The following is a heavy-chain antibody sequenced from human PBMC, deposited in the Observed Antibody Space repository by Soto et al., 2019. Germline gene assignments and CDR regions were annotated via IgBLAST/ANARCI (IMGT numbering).Heavy chain of an antibody. J-gene: IGHJ4*02. CDR1: GFTFDGFP. CDR3: ARDDPFDL. Sequence: LRLSCKATGFTFDGFPMTWARQAPGKGLQWVAAISGSGHTITYADSVTGRFTISRDNSKDTLYLQMNSLRHEDSAIYFCARDDPFDLWGQGTQVTVSS. CDR2: ISGSGHTI. V-gene: IGHV3-23*01.